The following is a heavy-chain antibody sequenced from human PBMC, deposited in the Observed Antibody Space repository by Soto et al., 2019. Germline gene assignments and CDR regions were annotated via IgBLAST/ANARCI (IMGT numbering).Heavy chain of an antibody. CDR3: ARGATMVRGVPKIPPYYYYYGMDV. CDR2: IYHSGST. V-gene: IGHV4-30-2*01. D-gene: IGHD3-10*01. CDR1: GGSISSGGYS. Sequence: SETLSLTCAVSGGSISSGGYSWSWIRQPPGKGLEWIGYIYHSGSTYYNPSLKSRVTISVDRSKNQFSLKLSSVTAADTAVYYCARGATMVRGVPKIPPYYYYYGMDVWGQGTTVTVSS. J-gene: IGHJ6*02.